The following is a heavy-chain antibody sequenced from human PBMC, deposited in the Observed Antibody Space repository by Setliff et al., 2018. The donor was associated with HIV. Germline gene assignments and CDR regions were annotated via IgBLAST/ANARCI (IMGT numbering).Heavy chain of an antibody. CDR1: GYTFTTYS. V-gene: IGHV1-3*01. D-gene: IGHD2-15*01. CDR2: INVGKDDT. Sequence: GASVKVSCKASGYTFTTYSIHWVRQAPGQSLEWMGWINVGKDDTRYSQELQGRITLSTDTSANTAYMELSSLRSDDTAVYFCARGALLAVFDFDHWGHGTLVTVSS. CDR3: ARGALLAVFDFDH. J-gene: IGHJ4*01.